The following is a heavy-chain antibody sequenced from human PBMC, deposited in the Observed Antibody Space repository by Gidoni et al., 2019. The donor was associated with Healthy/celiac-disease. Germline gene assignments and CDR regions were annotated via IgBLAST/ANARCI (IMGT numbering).Heavy chain of an antibody. D-gene: IGHD3-22*01. V-gene: IGHV3-33*01. CDR3: ARPDHDSSDGMDV. CDR2: IWY. CDR1: GFTFSNYG. Sequence: QVQLVESGGGVVQPGRSLRLSCAASGFTFSNYGMHWVRQAPGKGLEWVAVIWYDNSKNTLYLQMNSLRAEDTAVYYCARPDHDSSDGMDVWGQGTTVTVSS. J-gene: IGHJ6*02.